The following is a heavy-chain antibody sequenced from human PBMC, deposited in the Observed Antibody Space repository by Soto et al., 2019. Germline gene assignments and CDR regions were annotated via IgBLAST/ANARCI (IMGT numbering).Heavy chain of an antibody. V-gene: IGHV4-30-2*01. J-gene: IGHJ5*02. D-gene: IGHD3-3*01. CDR2: IYHSGST. Sequence: SETLSLTCAVSGGSISSGGYSWSWIRQPPGKGLEWIGYIYHSGSTYYNPSLKSRVTISVDRSKNQFSLKLSSVTAEDTAVYYCAKRRTIYSHNWFDPWGQGTLVTVSS. CDR1: GGSISSGGYS. CDR3: AKRRTIYSHNWFDP.